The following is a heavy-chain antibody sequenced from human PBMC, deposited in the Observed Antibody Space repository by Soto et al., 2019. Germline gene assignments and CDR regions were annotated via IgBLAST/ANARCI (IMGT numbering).Heavy chain of an antibody. CDR3: ASLGSGWYSFDF. Sequence: GGSLRLSCEASGFTVSSNYMSWVRPDPGKGLEWVSIIYSGGSTYYADTEKGRVTITRDKSKNTLYLQMNSLRAEDTAVYYCASLGSGWYSFDFWGQGSLVTVS. CDR2: IYSGGST. J-gene: IGHJ4*02. CDR1: GFTVSSNY. D-gene: IGHD6-19*01. V-gene: IGHV3-66*02.